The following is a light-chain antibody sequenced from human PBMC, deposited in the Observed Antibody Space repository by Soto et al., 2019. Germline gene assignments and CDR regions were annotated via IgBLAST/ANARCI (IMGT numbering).Light chain of an antibody. Sequence: DIQLTQSPSSLSASVGDRVNITCQASHDISTYLHWYQQKLGKAPKLLIYDASNLETGVPSRFSGSGSGTEFTFTITSLQPEDIATYYCHQYDTVPYDFGPGTKVDL. J-gene: IGKJ3*01. V-gene: IGKV1-33*01. CDR3: HQYDTVPYD. CDR1: HDISTY. CDR2: DAS.